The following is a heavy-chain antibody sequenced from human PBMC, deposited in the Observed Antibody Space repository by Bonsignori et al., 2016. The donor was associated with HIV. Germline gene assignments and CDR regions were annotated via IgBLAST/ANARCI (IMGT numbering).Heavy chain of an antibody. CDR2: INYRGVS. Sequence: QVQLEEWGAGLLKSSETLSLTCAVYGGSFSGYYWNWVRQPPGKGLEWIGEINYRGVSNYNPSLKSRVTISVDTSKNQFHLEMSSVTAADTALYFCARARFGNFFSSYYYMDVWGNGTTVTVSS. CDR3: ARARFGNFFSSYYYMDV. D-gene: IGHD3-10*01. J-gene: IGHJ6*03. CDR1: GGSFSGYY. V-gene: IGHV4-34*01.